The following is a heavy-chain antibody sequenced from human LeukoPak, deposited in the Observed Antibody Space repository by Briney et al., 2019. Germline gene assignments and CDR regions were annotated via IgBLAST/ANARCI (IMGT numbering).Heavy chain of an antibody. D-gene: IGHD4-23*01. Sequence: GGSLRLSCAASGFTFSSYAMHWVRQAPGKGLEWVAVISYDGSNKYYADSVKGRLTISRDNSKNTLYLQMNSLRAEDTAVYYCARDMSPYGGNRYYYYYGMDVWGQGTTVTVSS. CDR1: GFTFSSYA. CDR2: ISYDGSNK. J-gene: IGHJ6*02. V-gene: IGHV3-30-3*01. CDR3: ARDMSPYGGNRYYYYYGMDV.